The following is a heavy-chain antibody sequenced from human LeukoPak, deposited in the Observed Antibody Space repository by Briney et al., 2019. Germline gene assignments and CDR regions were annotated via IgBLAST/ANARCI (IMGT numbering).Heavy chain of an antibody. CDR3: ALTYYDFWSGPRSKYFQH. D-gene: IGHD3-3*01. CDR1: GYTFTGYY. Sequence: GASVKVSCKASGYTFTGYYMHWVRQAPGQGLEWMGWINPNSGGTNYAQKFQGRVTMTRDTSISTAYMELSRLRSDDTAVYYCALTYYDFWSGPRSKYFQHWGQGTLVTVSS. J-gene: IGHJ1*01. CDR2: INPNSGGT. V-gene: IGHV1-2*02.